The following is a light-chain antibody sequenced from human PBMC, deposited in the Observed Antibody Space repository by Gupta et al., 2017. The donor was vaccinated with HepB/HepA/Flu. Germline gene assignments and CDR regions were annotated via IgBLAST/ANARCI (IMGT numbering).Light chain of an antibody. Sequence: SFDLTQPPSVSVSPGQTASITCSGHNLGEKYVSWYHQKPGQSPVLVIYQDNKRPAGIPERFSGSNSGNIATLTISGTQALDEADYYCQAWDSTTAVFGGGTKLTVL. V-gene: IGLV3-1*01. CDR3: QAWDSTTAV. CDR2: QDN. J-gene: IGLJ2*01. CDR1: NLGEKY.